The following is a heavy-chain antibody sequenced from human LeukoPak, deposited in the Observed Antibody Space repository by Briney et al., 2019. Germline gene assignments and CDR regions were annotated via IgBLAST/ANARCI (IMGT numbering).Heavy chain of an antibody. CDR2: ISAGSGNT. V-gene: IGHV1-3*01. Sequence: ASVKVSCKASGYIFTNYAMHWVRQAPGQRIERLGWISAGSGNTKYSQKFQGRVTITRDTSASTAYMELSGLRSEDTALYYCVSGISLSHWHYFDYWGQGTLVTVSS. CDR3: VSGISLSHWHYFDY. J-gene: IGHJ4*02. CDR1: GYIFTNYA. D-gene: IGHD2-15*01.